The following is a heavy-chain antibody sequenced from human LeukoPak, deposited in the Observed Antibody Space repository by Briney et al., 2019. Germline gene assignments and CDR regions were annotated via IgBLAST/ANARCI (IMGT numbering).Heavy chain of an antibody. D-gene: IGHD5-18*01. V-gene: IGHV3-30*01. J-gene: IGHJ1*01. Sequence: PGGSLRLSCAASGFTFSSYAMHWVRQAPGKGLEWVAVISYDGSNKYCADSVKGRFTISRDNSKNTLYLQMNSLRAEDTAVYYCARDRAHGYYLEYFQHWGQGTLVTVSS. CDR1: GFTFSSYA. CDR3: ARDRAHGYYLEYFQH. CDR2: ISYDGSNK.